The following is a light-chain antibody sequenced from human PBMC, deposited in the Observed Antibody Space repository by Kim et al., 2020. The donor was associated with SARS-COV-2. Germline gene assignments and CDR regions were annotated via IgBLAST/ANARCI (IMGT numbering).Light chain of an antibody. CDR3: QQYYSTPHT. CDR2: WAS. J-gene: IGKJ2*01. CDR1: QSVLYSSNNKNY. Sequence: DIVMTQSPDSLAVSLGERATLNCKSSQSVLYSSNNKNYLAWYQQKPGQAPKLLIYWASTRESGVPDRFSGSGSGTDFTLTISSLQAEDVAVYYCQQYYSTPHTFGQGTKLEI. V-gene: IGKV4-1*01.